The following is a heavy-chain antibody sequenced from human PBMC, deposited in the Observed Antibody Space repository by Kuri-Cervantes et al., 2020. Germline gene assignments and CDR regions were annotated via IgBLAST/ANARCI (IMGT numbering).Heavy chain of an antibody. D-gene: IGHD3-10*01. CDR2: ISSSSSYI. V-gene: IGHV3-21*04. J-gene: IGHJ6*02. Sequence: GESLKISCAASGFTFSSYSMNWVRQAPGKGLEWVSSISSSSSYIYYADSVKGRFTISRDNSKNTLYLQMNSLRAEDTAVYYCAKSADLLWFGELLGGMDVWGQGTTVTVSS. CDR1: GFTFSSYS. CDR3: AKSADLLWFGELLGGMDV.